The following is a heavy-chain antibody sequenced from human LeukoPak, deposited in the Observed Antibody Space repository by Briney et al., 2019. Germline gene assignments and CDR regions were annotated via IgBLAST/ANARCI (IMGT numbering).Heavy chain of an antibody. D-gene: IGHD3-22*01. CDR2: INPSGGST. V-gene: IGHV1-46*01. CDR3: AKVSRLYHDTSGRIFDY. CDR1: GYTFTSYY. Sequence: ASVKVSCKASGYTFTSYYMHWVRQAPGQGLEWMGIINPSGGSTGYAQKFQGRVTMTRDTSTSTVYMELSSLRSDDTAVYYCAKVSRLYHDTSGRIFDYWGQGTLVTVSS. J-gene: IGHJ4*02.